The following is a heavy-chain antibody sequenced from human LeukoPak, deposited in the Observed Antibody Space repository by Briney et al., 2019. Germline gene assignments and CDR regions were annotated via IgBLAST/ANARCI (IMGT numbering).Heavy chain of an antibody. CDR2: IYYSGST. Sequence: PSETLSLTCTVSGGSISSSSYYWGWIRQPPGKGLEWIGSIYYSGSTYYNPSLKSRVTISVDTSKNQFSLKLSSVTAADAAVYYCARHGGIAAAGTCFDYWGQGTLVTVSS. CDR3: ARHGGIAAAGTCFDY. V-gene: IGHV4-39*01. J-gene: IGHJ4*02. D-gene: IGHD6-13*01. CDR1: GGSISSSSYY.